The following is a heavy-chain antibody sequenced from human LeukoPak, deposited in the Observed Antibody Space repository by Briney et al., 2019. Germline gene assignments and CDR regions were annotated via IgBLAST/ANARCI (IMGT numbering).Heavy chain of an antibody. Sequence: GGSLRLSCAASGFTFSSYWMHWVRQAPGKGLVWVSRINSDGSSTSYADYVKGRFTISRDNAKNTLYLQMNSLRAEDTAVYYCARDSGATSCFDYWGQGTLVTVSS. J-gene: IGHJ4*02. V-gene: IGHV3-74*01. CDR2: INSDGSST. CDR1: GFTFSSYW. CDR3: ARDSGATSCFDY. D-gene: IGHD1-26*01.